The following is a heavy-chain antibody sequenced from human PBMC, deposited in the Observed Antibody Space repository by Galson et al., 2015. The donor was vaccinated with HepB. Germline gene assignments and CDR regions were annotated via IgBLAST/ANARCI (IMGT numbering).Heavy chain of an antibody. CDR2: IWYDGSNK. V-gene: IGHV3-33*01. J-gene: IGHJ4*02. D-gene: IGHD3-16*02. CDR1: GFTFSSYG. Sequence: ALRLACAASGFTFSSYGMHWVRQAPGKGLEWVAVIWYDGSNKYYADSVKGRFTISRDNSKNTLYLQMNSLRAEDTAVYYCARDYYDYVWGSYRYPDYWGQGTLVTVSS. CDR3: ARDYYDYVWGSYRYPDY.